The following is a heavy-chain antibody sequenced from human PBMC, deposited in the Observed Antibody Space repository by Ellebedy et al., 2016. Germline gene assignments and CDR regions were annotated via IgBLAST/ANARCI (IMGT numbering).Heavy chain of an antibody. CDR1: GFTFSSYW. CDR2: IKQDGSEK. J-gene: IGHJ3*02. CDR3: ASQDNYYDFAFDI. V-gene: IGHV3-7*01. D-gene: IGHD3-22*01. Sequence: GGSLRLSCAASGFTFSSYWMSWVRQAPGKGLEWVANIKQDGSEKYYVDSVKGRFTISRDNAKNSLYLQMNSLRAEDTAVYYCASQDNYYDFAFDIWGQGTMVTVSS.